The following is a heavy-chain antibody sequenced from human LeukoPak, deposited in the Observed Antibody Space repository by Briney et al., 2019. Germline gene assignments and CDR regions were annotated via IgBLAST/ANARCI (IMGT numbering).Heavy chain of an antibody. D-gene: IGHD3-16*02. CDR3: ARTMSYHWRIDY. V-gene: IGHV1-2*02. Sequence: ASVKVSCKASGYTFTGYFIHWVRQAPRQGLEWMGWVNPDSGGTHYAQNFQGRVTMTRETSNTTAFMELSSLTSDDTAMYYCARTMSYHWRIDYWGQGTLVTVSS. CDR1: GYTFTGYF. J-gene: IGHJ4*02. CDR2: VNPDSGGT.